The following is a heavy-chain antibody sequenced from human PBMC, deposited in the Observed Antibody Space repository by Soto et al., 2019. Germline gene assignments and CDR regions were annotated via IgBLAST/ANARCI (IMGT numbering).Heavy chain of an antibody. CDR2: IYYSGST. V-gene: IGHV4-39*01. CDR3: ARSIRVLWFGELVRPRNYYYGMAV. J-gene: IGHJ6*02. CDR1: GGSISSSSYY. D-gene: IGHD3-10*01. Sequence: SETLSLTCTVSGGSISSSSYYWGWIRQPPGKGLEWIGSIYYSGSTYYNPSLKSRVTISVDTSKNQFSLKLSSVTAADTAVYYFARSIRVLWFGELVRPRNYYYGMAVWGQGTTVTVS.